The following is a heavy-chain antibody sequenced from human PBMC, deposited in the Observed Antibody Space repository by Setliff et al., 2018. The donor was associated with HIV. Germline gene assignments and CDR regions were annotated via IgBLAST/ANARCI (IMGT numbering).Heavy chain of an antibody. V-gene: IGHV3-48*01. CDR1: GFIFSSYS. CDR2: ISSSTSTM. CDR3: SRHLGYCSTTNSC. J-gene: IGHJ4*02. D-gene: IGHD2-2*03. Sequence: GGSLRLSCAASGFIFSSYSMNWVRQAPGKGLEWVSYISSSTSTMYYADSVKGRFTISRDNSKNTLYLQMNSLRGEDTAVYYCSRHLGYCSTTNSCWGQGTPVTVS.